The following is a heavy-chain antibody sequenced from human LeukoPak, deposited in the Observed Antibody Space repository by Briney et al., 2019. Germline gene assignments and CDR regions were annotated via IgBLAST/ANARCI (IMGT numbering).Heavy chain of an antibody. D-gene: IGHD6-13*01. CDR1: GGSISSYY. CDR2: NYCSGSD. Sequence: PSDTPSLTRSVSGGSISSYYWSWIRPPPGRGLEWRSYNYCSGSDNYSPSLKSRLTISVDTSKNQFSLKLSAVTAADTAVYYCARTDGSSGLGYFDLWGRGTLVTVSS. CDR3: ARTDGSSGLGYFDL. J-gene: IGHJ2*01. V-gene: IGHV4-59*07.